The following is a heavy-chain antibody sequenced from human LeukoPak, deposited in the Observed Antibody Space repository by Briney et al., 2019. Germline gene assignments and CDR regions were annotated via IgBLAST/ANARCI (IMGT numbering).Heavy chain of an antibody. CDR2: INTNTGNP. D-gene: IGHD5-24*01. CDR1: GYTFTSYA. J-gene: IGHJ4*02. V-gene: IGHV7-4-1*02. CDR3: ARHRRDGYNGLGIWDY. Sequence: ASVKVSCKASGYTFTSYAMNWVRQAPGQGLEWMGWINTNTGNPTYAQGFTGRFVFSLDTSVSTAYPQISSLKAEDTAVYYCARHRRDGYNGLGIWDYWGQGTLVTVSS.